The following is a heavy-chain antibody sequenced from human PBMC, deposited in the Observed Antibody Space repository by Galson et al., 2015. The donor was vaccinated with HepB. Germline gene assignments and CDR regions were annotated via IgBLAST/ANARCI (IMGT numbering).Heavy chain of an antibody. J-gene: IGHJ4*02. CDR2: INPNSGGT. CDR1: GYTFTGYY. D-gene: IGHD6-13*01. V-gene: IGHV1-2*06. CDR3: ARDLGSSWYSFDY. Sequence: SVKVSCKASGYTFTGYYMHWVRQAPGQGLEWMGRINPNSGGTNYAQKFQGGVTMTRDTSISTAYMELSRLRSDDTAVYYCARDLGSSWYSFDYWGQGTLVTVSS.